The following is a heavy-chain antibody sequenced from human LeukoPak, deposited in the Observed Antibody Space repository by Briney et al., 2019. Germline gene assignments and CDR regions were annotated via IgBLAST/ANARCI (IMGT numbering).Heavy chain of an antibody. D-gene: IGHD3-3*01. Sequence: GASVKVSCKASGYTFTGYYMHWVRQAPGQGLEWMGRINTNSCGTNYAQKFQGRVTMTRDTSISTAYMELSRLRSDDTAVYYCARGVSYYDFWSGYDGFDPWGQGTLVTVSS. CDR2: INTNSCGT. CDR3: ARGVSYYDFWSGYDGFDP. V-gene: IGHV1-2*06. J-gene: IGHJ5*02. CDR1: GYTFTGYY.